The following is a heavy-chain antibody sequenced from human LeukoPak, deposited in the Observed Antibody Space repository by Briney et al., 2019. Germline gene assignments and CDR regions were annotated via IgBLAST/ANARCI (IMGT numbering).Heavy chain of an antibody. CDR3: ARSDSSGYHGPPSDAFDI. J-gene: IGHJ3*02. V-gene: IGHV4-34*01. CDR1: GGSFSGYY. D-gene: IGHD3-22*01. CDR2: INHSGST. Sequence: SETLSLTCAVYGGSFSGYYWSWIRQPPGKGLEWIGEINHSGSTNYNPSLKSRVTISVDTSKNQFSLKLSSVTAADTAVYYCARSDSSGYHGPPSDAFDIWGQGTMVTVSS.